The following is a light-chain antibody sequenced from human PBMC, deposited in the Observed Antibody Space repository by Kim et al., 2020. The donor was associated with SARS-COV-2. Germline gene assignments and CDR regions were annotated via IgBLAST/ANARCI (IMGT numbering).Light chain of an antibody. CDR2: RDT. J-gene: IGLJ3*02. V-gene: IGLV3-9*01. CDR1: NIGSKS. Sequence: SYELTQPLSVSVALGQTARITCGGNNIGSKSVHWYQQKPGQAPVLVIYRDTNRPSGIPERFSGSNSGNTATLTISRAQAGDEADYYCQVWDSSTEVFGGGTKLTVL. CDR3: QVWDSSTEV.